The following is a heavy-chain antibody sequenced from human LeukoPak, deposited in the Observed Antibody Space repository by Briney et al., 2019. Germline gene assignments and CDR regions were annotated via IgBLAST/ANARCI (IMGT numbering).Heavy chain of an antibody. CDR1: GFTFSSYS. CDR2: ISSSSSTI. V-gene: IGHV3-48*04. D-gene: IGHD3-22*01. J-gene: IGHJ6*02. Sequence: GGSLRLSCAASGFTFSSYSMNWVRQAPGKGLEWVSYISSSSSTIYYADSVKGRFTISRDNAKNSLYLQMNSLRAEDTAVYYCARDLVLLFYDSGLNGMDVWGQGTTVTVSS. CDR3: ARDLVLLFYDSGLNGMDV.